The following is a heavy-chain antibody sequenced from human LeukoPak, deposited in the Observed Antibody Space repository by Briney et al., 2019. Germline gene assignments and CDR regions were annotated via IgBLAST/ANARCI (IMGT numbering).Heavy chain of an antibody. Sequence: GGSLRLSCAASGFTFSSYSMNWVRQAPGKGLEWVSYISSSSSTIYYADSVKGRFTISRDNAKNSLYLQMNSLRAEDTAVYYCARAYYYDSSGHGASTLDYWGQGTLVTVSS. V-gene: IGHV3-48*04. CDR2: ISSSSSTI. J-gene: IGHJ4*02. D-gene: IGHD3-22*01. CDR1: GFTFSSYS. CDR3: ARAYYYDSSGHGASTLDY.